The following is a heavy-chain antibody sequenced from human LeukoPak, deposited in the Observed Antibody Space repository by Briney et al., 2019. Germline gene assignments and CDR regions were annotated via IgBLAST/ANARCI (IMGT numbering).Heavy chain of an antibody. J-gene: IGHJ5*02. Sequence: GGSLRLSCAASGFTFSSYGMQWVRQAPGKGLEWVAFIHYDGIKKYYADSVKGRFIISRDNSKNTLPLQMNSLRPEDTAVYYCGFGDWFDPWGQGTLVTVSS. CDR2: IHYDGIKK. CDR1: GFTFSSYG. V-gene: IGHV3-30*02. CDR3: GFGDWFDP. D-gene: IGHD3-3*01.